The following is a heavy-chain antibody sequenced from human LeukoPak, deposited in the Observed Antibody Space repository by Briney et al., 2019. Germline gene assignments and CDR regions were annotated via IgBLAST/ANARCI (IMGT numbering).Heavy chain of an antibody. Sequence: ARSLRLSCAASGFTFSSYSMNCVRQAPGKGLEWVSSISSSSYIYYADSVKGRFAISRDNAKTSLYLQMNSLRAEDTAVYYCARSFLSIAAAATVYWGQGTLVTVSS. D-gene: IGHD6-13*01. V-gene: IGHV3-21*01. J-gene: IGHJ4*02. CDR3: ARSFLSIAAAATVY. CDR2: ISSSSYI. CDR1: GFTFSSYS.